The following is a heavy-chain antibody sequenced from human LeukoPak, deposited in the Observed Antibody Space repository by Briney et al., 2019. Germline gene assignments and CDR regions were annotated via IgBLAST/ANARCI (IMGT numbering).Heavy chain of an antibody. CDR1: GFTFSSYA. CDR3: ARDAAAEFDY. Sequence: GRSLRLSCAASGFTFSSYAMHWVRQAPGKGLEWVAVISYDGSNKYYADSVKGRFTISRDNSKNTLYLQMNSLRAGDTAVYYCARDAAAEFDYWGQGTLVTVSS. J-gene: IGHJ4*02. D-gene: IGHD6-13*01. CDR2: ISYDGSNK. V-gene: IGHV3-30-3*01.